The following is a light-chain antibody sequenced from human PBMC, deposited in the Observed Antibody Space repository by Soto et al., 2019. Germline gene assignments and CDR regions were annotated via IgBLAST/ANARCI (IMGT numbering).Light chain of an antibody. V-gene: IGLV2-8*01. CDR3: SSYAGSNNLV. CDR2: EVA. J-gene: IGLJ3*02. Sequence: QSALTQTPSASGSPGQSVTISCTGTSSDVGGYNYVSWYQQHPGKAPKLVIFEVAKRPSGVPGRFSGSKSGTTASLTVSGIQAEDEADYYCSSYAGSNNLVFGGGTKVTVL. CDR1: SSDVGGYNY.